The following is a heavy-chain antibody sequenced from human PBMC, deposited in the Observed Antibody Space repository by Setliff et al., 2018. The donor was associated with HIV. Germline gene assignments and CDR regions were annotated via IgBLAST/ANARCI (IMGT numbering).Heavy chain of an antibody. D-gene: IGHD5-12*01. Sequence: PSETLSLTCAVYGGSFSDNYWSWIRQSPGKGLEWIGEINHSGSTSYSPSLKSRVTISVDTSKNQFSLRLNSVTAADTAVYYCASDISPDDGYNRLHYFDYWGQGTLVTVSS. V-gene: IGHV4-34*01. CDR1: GGSFSDNY. CDR3: ASDISPDDGYNRLHYFDY. CDR2: INHSGST. J-gene: IGHJ4*02.